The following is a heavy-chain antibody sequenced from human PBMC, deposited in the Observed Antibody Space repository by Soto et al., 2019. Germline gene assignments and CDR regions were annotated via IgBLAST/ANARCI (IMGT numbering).Heavy chain of an antibody. CDR2: IGGYGHTT. D-gene: IGHD4-17*01. V-gene: IGHV3-23*01. Sequence: EVRLLESGGGSVQPGGSLRLSCAASGFSFGSYAMTWVRQAPGKGLEWVSSIGGYGHTTHYAEFVQGRFTISRDDSEKTVDLQMNSLRVEDTAVYYCVKGGPTVIYFDHWGQGRLVSVSS. CDR3: VKGGPTVIYFDH. J-gene: IGHJ4*02. CDR1: GFSFGSYA.